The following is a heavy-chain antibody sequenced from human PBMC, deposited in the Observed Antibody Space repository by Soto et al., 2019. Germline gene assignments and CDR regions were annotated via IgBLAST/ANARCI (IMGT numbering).Heavy chain of an antibody. J-gene: IGHJ6*03. V-gene: IGHV3-23*01. CDR3: AKDWLRFLEWLLPHGSPMDV. Sequence: PGGSLRLSCAASGFTFSSYAMSWVRQAPGKGLEWVSAISGSGGSTYYADSVKGRFTISRDNSKNTLYLQMNSLRAEDTAVYYCAKDWLRFLEWLLPHGSPMDVWGKGTTVTVSS. CDR2: ISGSGGST. D-gene: IGHD3-3*01. CDR1: GFTFSSYA.